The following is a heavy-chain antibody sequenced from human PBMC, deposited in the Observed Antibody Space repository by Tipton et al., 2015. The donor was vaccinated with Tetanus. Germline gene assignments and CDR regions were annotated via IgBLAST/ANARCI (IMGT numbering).Heavy chain of an antibody. J-gene: IGHJ3*01. V-gene: IGHV3-23*01. CDR1: GFTFSNFA. CDR2: IRSGDSAT. CDR3: ARDSSFGGVVVSDAFDF. D-gene: IGHD3-16*02. Sequence: SLRLSCAASGFTFSNFAMGWVRQAPGKGLEWVSGIRSGDSATFYADAVKGRFTICRDNSKNTLYLQLNSLRAEDTAVYYCARDSSFGGVVVSDAFDFWGQGTMVTVSS.